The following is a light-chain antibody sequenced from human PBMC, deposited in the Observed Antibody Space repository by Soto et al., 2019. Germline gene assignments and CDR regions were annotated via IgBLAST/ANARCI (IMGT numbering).Light chain of an antibody. CDR3: QQYNNWHWT. Sequence: EIVMTQSPATLSVSPGERATLSCRASQSVSSNLAWYQQKPGQAPRLLIYGASTRATGIPARFSGSGSGTEFTLTISSLQSEDFAVYYCQQYNNWHWTFGQGTKVDIK. CDR2: GAS. CDR1: QSVSSN. J-gene: IGKJ1*01. V-gene: IGKV3-15*01.